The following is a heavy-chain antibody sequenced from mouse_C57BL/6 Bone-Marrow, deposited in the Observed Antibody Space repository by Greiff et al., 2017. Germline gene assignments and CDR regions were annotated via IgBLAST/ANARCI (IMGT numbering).Heavy chain of an antibody. J-gene: IGHJ2*01. V-gene: IGHV1-9*01. CDR3: ARDPYYGSSLVVPYYFDY. D-gene: IGHD1-1*01. CDR1: GYTFTGYW. CDR2: ILPGSGST. Sequence: QVQLKESGAELMKPGASVKLPCKATGYTFTGYWIEWVKQRPGHGLEWIGEILPGSGSTTYNEKFKGKATFTADTSSNTAYMQLSSLTTEDSAIYYCARDPYYGSSLVVPYYFDYWGQGTTLTVSS.